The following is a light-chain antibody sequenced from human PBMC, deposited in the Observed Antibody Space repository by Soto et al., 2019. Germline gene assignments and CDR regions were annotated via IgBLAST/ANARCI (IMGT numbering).Light chain of an antibody. Sequence: DIQMTQSPSTLSASVGDRVTVTCRASQSISSWLAWYQQKPGKAPKILIYDASSLESGVQSRFRGSGSGTEFTLTISSLQPEDFATDYCQQYNSYLTVGQEKQLEIK. J-gene: IGKJ5*01. CDR2: DAS. V-gene: IGKV1-5*01. CDR1: QSISSW. CDR3: QQYNSYLT.